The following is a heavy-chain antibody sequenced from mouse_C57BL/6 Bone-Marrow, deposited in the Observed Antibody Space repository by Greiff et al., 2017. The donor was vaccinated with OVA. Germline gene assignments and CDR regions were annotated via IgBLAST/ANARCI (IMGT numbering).Heavy chain of an antibody. D-gene: IGHD1-1*01. V-gene: IGHV1-55*01. CDR2: IYPGSGST. Sequence: QVQLQQPGAELVKPGASVKMSCKACGYTFTSYWITWVKQRPGQGLEWIGDIYPGSGSTNYNEKFKSKATLTVDTSSSTAYMQLSSLTSEDSAVYYCARSTYGSSLYYFDYWGQGTTLTVSS. CDR1: GYTFTSYW. CDR3: ARSTYGSSLYYFDY. J-gene: IGHJ2*01.